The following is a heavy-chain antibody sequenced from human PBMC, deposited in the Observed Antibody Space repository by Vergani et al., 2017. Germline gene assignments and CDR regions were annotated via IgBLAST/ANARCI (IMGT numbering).Heavy chain of an antibody. J-gene: IGHJ4*02. CDR2: IIPIFGTA. CDR3: ARTLIAVAGLFDY. Sequence: QVQLVQSGAEVKKPGSSVKVSCKASGGTFSSYAISWVRQAPGQGLEWMGGIIPIFGTANYAQKLQGRVTITADESTSTAYVELSSLRSEDTAVYYCARTLIAVAGLFDYWGQGTLVTVSS. V-gene: IGHV1-69*01. D-gene: IGHD6-19*01. CDR1: GGTFSSYA.